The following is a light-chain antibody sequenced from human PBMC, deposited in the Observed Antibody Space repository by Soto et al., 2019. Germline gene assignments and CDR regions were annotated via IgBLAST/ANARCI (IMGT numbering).Light chain of an antibody. Sequence: DIQMTQSPSTLSASVGDRVTITCRASQSISSWLAWYQQKPGKAPKLLIYDASSLESGVPSRFSGSGSGTEFALTISSLQPDDFATYYGQHYNSYSTFGQGTKVEIK. J-gene: IGKJ2*01. V-gene: IGKV1-5*01. CDR2: DAS. CDR1: QSISSW. CDR3: QHYNSYST.